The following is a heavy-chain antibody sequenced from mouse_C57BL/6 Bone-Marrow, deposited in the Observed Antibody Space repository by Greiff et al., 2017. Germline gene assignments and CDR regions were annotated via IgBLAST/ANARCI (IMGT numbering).Heavy chain of an antibody. CDR3: ARSPYYYGSCYYAIDY. Sequence: QVQLQQPGAELVMPGASVKLSCKASGYTFTSYWMHWVKQRPGQGLEWIGEIDPSDSYTNYNQKFKGKSTLTVDKSSSTAYMQLSSLTSEDSAVYYCARSPYYYGSCYYAIDYWGQGTSVTVSS. D-gene: IGHD1-1*01. V-gene: IGHV1-69*01. CDR2: IDPSDSYT. CDR1: GYTFTSYW. J-gene: IGHJ4*01.